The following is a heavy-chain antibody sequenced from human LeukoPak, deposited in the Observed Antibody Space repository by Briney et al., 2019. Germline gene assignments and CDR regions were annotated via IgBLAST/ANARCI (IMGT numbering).Heavy chain of an antibody. Sequence: SSVKDSLKSTRCTHSNYAIRELRQPPAQGLEWMGRIIPIRGIANYAQKFQGRVTTTADKSTSTAYMQQSNLRSEDTAVYYYAGTRGGATTQNNYWGQGTLVTVSS. CDR1: RCTHSNYA. J-gene: IGHJ4*02. CDR2: IIPIRGIA. V-gene: IGHV1-69*04. D-gene: IGHD5-12*01. CDR3: AGTRGGATTQNNY.